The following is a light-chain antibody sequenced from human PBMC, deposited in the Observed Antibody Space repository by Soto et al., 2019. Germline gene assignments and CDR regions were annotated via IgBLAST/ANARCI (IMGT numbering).Light chain of an antibody. V-gene: IGLV2-14*03. CDR1: RRDIGAYNF. CDR3: TSWTTSTTMI. J-gene: IGLJ2*01. Sequence: QSALTQPASVSGSPGQSITISCTGTRRDIGAYNFVSWNQQHPGEVPKLILYDVNGRPSGVSNRFSGSKSGNTASLTISGLQAEDEADYYCTSWTTSTTMIFGGGTKLTVL. CDR2: DVN.